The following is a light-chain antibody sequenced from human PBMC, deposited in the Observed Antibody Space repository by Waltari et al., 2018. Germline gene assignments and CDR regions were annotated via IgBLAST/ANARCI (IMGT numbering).Light chain of an antibody. CDR1: QTVRSY. Sequence: EIVLTQSPATLSLSPGERATLSCRSSQTVRSYLAWYQQKPVPAPRLRIFDASSRAPGIPAKFSGSGSGTDFTLTVSNLEPEDFAVYYCQQRSNWPYTFGQGTRVEIK. V-gene: IGKV3-11*01. J-gene: IGKJ2*01. CDR2: DAS. CDR3: QQRSNWPYT.